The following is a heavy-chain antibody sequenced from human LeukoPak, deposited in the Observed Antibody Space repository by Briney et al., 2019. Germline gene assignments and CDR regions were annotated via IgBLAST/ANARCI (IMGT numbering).Heavy chain of an antibody. J-gene: IGHJ4*02. CDR1: GFTFSNYW. CDR2: IEQDGSEK. D-gene: IGHD6-6*01. V-gene: IGHV3-7*01. Sequence: GGSLRLSCAASGFTFSNYWMSWVRQAPGKGLEWVANIEQDGSEKYYVDSVKGRFTISRDNAKNSLYVQMSSLRAEDTAVYYCASGQQLGYWGQGTLVTVSS. CDR3: ASGQQLGY.